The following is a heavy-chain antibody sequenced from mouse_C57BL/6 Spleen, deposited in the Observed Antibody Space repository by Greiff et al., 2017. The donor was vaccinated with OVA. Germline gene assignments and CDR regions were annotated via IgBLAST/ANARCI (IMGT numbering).Heavy chain of an antibody. J-gene: IGHJ2*01. D-gene: IGHD3-3*01. Sequence: QVQLQQPGAELVRPGTSVKLSCKASGYTFTSYWMHWVKQRPGQGLEWIGVIDPSDSYTNYNQKFKGKATLTVDTSSSTAYMQLSSLTSEDSAVYYCARQGPRGGCFDYWGQGTTLTVSS. CDR3: ARQGPRGGCFDY. CDR2: IDPSDSYT. V-gene: IGHV1-59*01. CDR1: GYTFTSYW.